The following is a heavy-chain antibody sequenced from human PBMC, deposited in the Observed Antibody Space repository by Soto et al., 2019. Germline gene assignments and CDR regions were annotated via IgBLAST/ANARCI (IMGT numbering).Heavy chain of an antibody. CDR1: GGSISSSSYY. J-gene: IGHJ6*04. CDR3: ARRRRLGIRLMDV. V-gene: IGHV4-39*01. D-gene: IGHD6-13*01. CDR2: IYYSGST. Sequence: QLQLQESGPGLVKPSETLSLTCTVSGGSISSSSYYWGWIRQPPGKGLEWIGSIYYSGSTYYNPSLKSRVTISVDTSKNQFSLKLSSVTAADTAVYYCARRRRLGIRLMDVWGKGTTVTVSS.